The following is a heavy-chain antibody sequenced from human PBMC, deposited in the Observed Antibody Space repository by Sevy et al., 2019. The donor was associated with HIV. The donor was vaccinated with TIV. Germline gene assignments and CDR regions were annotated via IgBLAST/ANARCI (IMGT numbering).Heavy chain of an antibody. J-gene: IGHJ4*02. Sequence: GWSLRLSCAASGFTFSSYAMHWVRQAPGKGLEWVAVISYDGSNKYYADSVKGRFTISRDNSKNTLYLQMNSLRAEDTAVYYCARDLGGATDYWGQGTLVTVSS. CDR1: GFTFSSYA. D-gene: IGHD1-26*01. CDR2: ISYDGSNK. CDR3: ARDLGGATDY. V-gene: IGHV3-30*04.